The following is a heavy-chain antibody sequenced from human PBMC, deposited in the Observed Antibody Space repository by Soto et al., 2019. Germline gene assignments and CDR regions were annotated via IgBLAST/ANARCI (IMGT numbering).Heavy chain of an antibody. J-gene: IGHJ4*02. CDR1: GGTFSSYA. CDR2: IIPILGTA. CDR3: ASAVGWVAAAANEY. Sequence: QLQLVQSGAEVKKPGPSMKVSCKSSGGTFSSYAISWVRQAPGQGLEWMGGIIPILGTANYAQTFQGRVTIPADESTRTAYMELSSLRYEDTAVYYCASAVGWVAAAANEYWGQGTLVTVSS. V-gene: IGHV1-69*12. D-gene: IGHD2-15*01.